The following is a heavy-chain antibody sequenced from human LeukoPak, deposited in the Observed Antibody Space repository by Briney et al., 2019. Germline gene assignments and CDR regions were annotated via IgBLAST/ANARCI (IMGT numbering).Heavy chain of an antibody. D-gene: IGHD6-13*01. CDR2: IYHSGST. CDR3: ARDLIAAAGDYYYYGMDV. V-gene: IGHV4-30-2*01. Sequence: SETLSLTCTVSGGSISSGGYYWSWIRQPPGKGLEWIGYIYHSGSTYYNPSLRSRVTISVDRSKNQFSLKLSSVTAADTAVYYCARDLIAAAGDYYYYGMDVWGQGTTVTVSS. CDR1: GGSISSGGYY. J-gene: IGHJ6*02.